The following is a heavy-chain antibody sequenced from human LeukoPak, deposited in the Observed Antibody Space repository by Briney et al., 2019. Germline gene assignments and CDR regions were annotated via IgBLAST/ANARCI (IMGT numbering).Heavy chain of an antibody. D-gene: IGHD6-19*01. CDR3: WCGGY. J-gene: IGHJ4*02. V-gene: IGHV3-30-3*01. CDR2: ISYDGSNK. CDR1: GFTFSSYA. Sequence: PGGSLRLSCAASGFTFSSYAMHWVRQAPGKGLEWVAVISYDGSNKYYADSVKGRFTISRDNSKNTLYLQMNSLRAEDTAVYYGWCGGYWGQGTLVTVSS.